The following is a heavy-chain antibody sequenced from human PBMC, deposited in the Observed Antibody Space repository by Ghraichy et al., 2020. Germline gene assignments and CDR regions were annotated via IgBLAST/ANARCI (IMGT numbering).Heavy chain of an antibody. CDR1: GFTFSNYA. CDR2: IGGSGGSI. Sequence: GGSLRISCAASGFTFSNYAMSWVRQAPGKGLEWVSVIGGSGGSITYADSVKGRFTISRDNSKNTLYLQMNSLRAEDTAVYYCESRNKAMVIGWGQGTLVTVSS. V-gene: IGHV3-23*01. D-gene: IGHD5-18*01. J-gene: IGHJ4*02. CDR3: ESRNKAMVIG.